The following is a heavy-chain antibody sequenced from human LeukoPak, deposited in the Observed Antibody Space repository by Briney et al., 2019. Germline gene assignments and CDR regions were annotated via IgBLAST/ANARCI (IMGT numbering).Heavy chain of an antibody. J-gene: IGHJ4*02. CDR3: ARDGGMAAED. Sequence: SQTLSLTCTVSGGSISSGDYYWSWIRQPPGKGLEWIAYIYYSGSAYYNPSLKSRVTISIDTSKNQFSLNLGSVAAADTAVYYCARDGGMAAEDWGQGTLVTVSS. D-gene: IGHD6-25*01. V-gene: IGHV4-30-4*08. CDR1: GGSISSGDYY. CDR2: IYYSGSA.